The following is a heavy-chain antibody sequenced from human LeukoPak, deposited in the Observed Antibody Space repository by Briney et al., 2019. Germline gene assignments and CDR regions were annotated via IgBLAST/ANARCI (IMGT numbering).Heavy chain of an antibody. V-gene: IGHV3-74*01. Sequence: GGSLRLSCAASGFTFSSYWMYWVRQAPGKGLVWVSRINDGSSTSYADSVKGRFTISRDNAKNTLYLQMNSLRAEDTAVYYCARPTKEGSSWYWWFDPWGQGTLVTVSS. CDR3: ARPTKEGSSWYWWFDP. D-gene: IGHD6-13*01. CDR1: GFTFSSYW. CDR2: INDGSST. J-gene: IGHJ5*02.